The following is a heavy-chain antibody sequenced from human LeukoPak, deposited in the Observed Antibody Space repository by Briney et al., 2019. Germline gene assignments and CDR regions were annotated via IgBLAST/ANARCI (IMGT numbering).Heavy chain of an antibody. CDR2: IYYGGNT. D-gene: IGHD1-26*01. CDR3: ASNGSYYFDY. CDR1: GDSVSSSNYY. Sequence: PSETLSLTCAVSGDSVSSSNYYWSWIRQPPGKGLEWIGYIYYGGNTNYNPSLQSRVTISVDTSKSQFSLKLSSVTAADTAVYYCASNGSYYFDYWGQGTLVTVSS. V-gene: IGHV4-61*01. J-gene: IGHJ4*02.